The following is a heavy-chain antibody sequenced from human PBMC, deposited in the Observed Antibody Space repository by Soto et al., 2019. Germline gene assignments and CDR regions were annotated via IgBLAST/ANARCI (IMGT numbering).Heavy chain of an antibody. D-gene: IGHD6-19*01. CDR2: ISYDGSNK. Sequence: GGSLRLSCAASGFTFSSYGMHWVRQAPGKGLEWVAVISYDGSNKYYADSVKGRFTISRDNSKNTLYLQMNSLRAEDTAVYYCAKVYAVAGTWDDYWGQGTLVTVSS. CDR1: GFTFSSYG. J-gene: IGHJ4*02. CDR3: AKVYAVAGTWDDY. V-gene: IGHV3-30*18.